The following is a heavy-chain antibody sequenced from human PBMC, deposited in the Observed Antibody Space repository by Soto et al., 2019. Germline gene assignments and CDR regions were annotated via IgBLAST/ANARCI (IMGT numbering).Heavy chain of an antibody. D-gene: IGHD5-18*01. J-gene: IGHJ3*02. V-gene: IGHV5-51*01. CDR1: GYSFTSYW. CDR2: IYPGDSDT. CDR3: ARHRHRQLWPDAFDI. Sequence: PGESLKISCKGSGYSFTSYWIGWVRQMPGKGLEWMGIIYPGDSDTRYSPSFQGQVTISADKSISTAYLQWSSLKASDTAMYYWARHRHRQLWPDAFDIWGQGTMVTVSS.